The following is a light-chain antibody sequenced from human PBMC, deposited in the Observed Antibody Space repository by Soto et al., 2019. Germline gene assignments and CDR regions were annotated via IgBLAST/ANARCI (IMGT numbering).Light chain of an antibody. CDR2: GAS. V-gene: IGKV3-15*01. CDR1: QSISSN. Sequence: EIVMTQSPPTLYVSPGERATLSCRASQSISSNLAWYQQKNGQTPRLLIYGASTRAAGIPARFSGSGSGTDFTLTISSLQSGDFAVYYCQQYNNWPPFSFGPGTKVDI. J-gene: IGKJ3*01. CDR3: QQYNNWPPFS.